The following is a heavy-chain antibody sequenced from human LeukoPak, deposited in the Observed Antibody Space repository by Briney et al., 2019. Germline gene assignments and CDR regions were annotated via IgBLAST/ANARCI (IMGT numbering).Heavy chain of an antibody. Sequence: GGSLRLSCAASGFTFSSYGMHWVRQAPGKGLEWVAFIRCDGSNKYYADSVKGRFTISRDNAKNSLYLQMNSLRAEDTAVYYCARYSSGWYSYYYYMDVWGKGTTVTISS. D-gene: IGHD6-19*01. V-gene: IGHV3-30*02. CDR1: GFTFSSYG. CDR2: IRCDGSNK. CDR3: ARYSSGWYSYYYYMDV. J-gene: IGHJ6*03.